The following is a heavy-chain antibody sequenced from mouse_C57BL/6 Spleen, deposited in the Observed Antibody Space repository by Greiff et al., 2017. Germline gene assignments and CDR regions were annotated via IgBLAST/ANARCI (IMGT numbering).Heavy chain of an antibody. J-gene: IGHJ2*01. CDR1: GYTFTSYG. D-gene: IGHD2-2*01. Sequence: LVESGAELARPGASVKLSCKASGYTFTSYGISWVKQRTGQGLEWIGEIYPRSGNTYYNEKFKGKATLTADKSSSTAYMELRSLTSEDSAVYFCARSGLLWLRKDYWGQGTTLTVSS. CDR3: ARSGLLWLRKDY. CDR2: IYPRSGNT. V-gene: IGHV1-81*01.